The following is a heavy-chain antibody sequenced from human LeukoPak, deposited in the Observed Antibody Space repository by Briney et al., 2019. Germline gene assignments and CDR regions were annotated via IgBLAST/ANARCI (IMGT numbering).Heavy chain of an antibody. J-gene: IGHJ4*02. CDR3: ARDSGRVNY. CDR2: IKQDGSEK. V-gene: IGHV3-7*01. D-gene: IGHD6-19*01. CDR1: GFTSSSYW. Sequence: GGSLRLSCAASGFTSSSYWMSWVRQAPGKGLEWVANIKQDGSEKNYVDSVKGRFTISRDNAKNSLFLQMNSLRPEDTAVYYCARDSGRVNYWGQGTLVTVSS.